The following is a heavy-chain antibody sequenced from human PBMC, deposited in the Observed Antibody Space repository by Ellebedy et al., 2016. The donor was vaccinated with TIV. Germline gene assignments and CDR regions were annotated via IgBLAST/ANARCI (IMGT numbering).Heavy chain of an antibody. CDR2: ITGRGDDT. J-gene: IGHJ4*02. Sequence: PGGSLRLSCVASGFKFGDYAMTWVRQAPGKGLDWVSAITGRGDDTYHADSVKGRFTISRDNSMNTLYMEMNSLRAEDSAIYYCVRLSQNSRTYFFDFWGRGSLVTVSS. CDR3: VRLSQNSRTYFFDF. D-gene: IGHD1/OR15-1a*01. V-gene: IGHV3-23*01. CDR1: GFKFGDYA.